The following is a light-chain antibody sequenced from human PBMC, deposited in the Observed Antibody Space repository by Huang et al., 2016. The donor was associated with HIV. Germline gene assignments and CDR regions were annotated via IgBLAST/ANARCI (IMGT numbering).Light chain of an antibody. V-gene: IGKV3-15*01. Sequence: EIVLTQSPATLSVSPGERATLSCRASQSVGSDLAWYQHRPGQAPRLLIYRASTRATGIPARFSGSGYGTDFILTVSSLQSEDFALYYCQQYCDWPPYTFGQGTKLEIK. CDR2: RAS. J-gene: IGKJ2*01. CDR1: QSVGSD. CDR3: QQYCDWPPYT.